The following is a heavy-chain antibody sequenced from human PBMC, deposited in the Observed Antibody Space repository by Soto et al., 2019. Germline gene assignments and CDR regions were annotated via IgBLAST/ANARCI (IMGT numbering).Heavy chain of an antibody. J-gene: IGHJ3*02. V-gene: IGHV1-3*01. CDR2: INADNGNT. Sequence: GASVKVSCKASGYTFTSYDINWVRQAPGQGLEWMGWINADNGNTKYSQKFQGRVTITRDTSASTAYMELSSLRSEDTAVYYCAGNSGWYDAFDIWGQGTMVTVSS. CDR1: GYTFTSYD. CDR3: AGNSGWYDAFDI. D-gene: IGHD6-19*01.